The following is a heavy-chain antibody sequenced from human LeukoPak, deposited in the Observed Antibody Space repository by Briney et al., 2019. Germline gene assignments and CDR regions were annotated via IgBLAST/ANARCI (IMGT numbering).Heavy chain of an antibody. CDR1: GIIFSTYA. Sequence: GGSLRLSCEFSGIIFSTYAMNWVRQAPGKGLEWISYISGSSSGSTSIIQYADSVKGRFTISRDNAKNSLYLQMNSLRADDTAVYYCVSLRVSAVRDSFDLWGQGTMVTVSS. D-gene: IGHD3-10*01. CDR3: VSLRVSAVRDSFDL. CDR2: ISGSSSGSTSII. J-gene: IGHJ3*01. V-gene: IGHV3-48*04.